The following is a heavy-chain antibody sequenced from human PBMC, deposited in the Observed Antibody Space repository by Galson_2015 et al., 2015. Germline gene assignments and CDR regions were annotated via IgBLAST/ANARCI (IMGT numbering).Heavy chain of an antibody. CDR2: IDPADSYT. Sequence: QSGAEVKKPGESLRISCKGSGYMFTSYWVNWVRQMPGKGLEWMGRIDPADSYTNYSPSFQGHVTISADKSISTVYLQWSSLKASDTAMYYCAVTGEYPWGQGTLVTVSS. CDR3: AVTGEYP. CDR1: GYMFTSYW. V-gene: IGHV5-10-1*01. J-gene: IGHJ5*02. D-gene: IGHD2-21*01.